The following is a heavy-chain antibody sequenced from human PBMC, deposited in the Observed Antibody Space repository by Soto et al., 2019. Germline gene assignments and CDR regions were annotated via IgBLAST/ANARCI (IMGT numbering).Heavy chain of an antibody. CDR3: ARGTRNYYDSSGYYEVSYFDY. D-gene: IGHD3-22*01. J-gene: IGHJ4*02. Sequence: AGGSLRLSCAASGFTFSSYAMHWVRQAPGKGLEWVAVISYDGSNKYYADSVKGRFTISRDNSKNTLYLQMNSLRAEDTAVYYCARGTRNYYDSSGYYEVSYFDYWGQGTLVTVSS. CDR2: ISYDGSNK. CDR1: GFTFSSYA. V-gene: IGHV3-30-3*01.